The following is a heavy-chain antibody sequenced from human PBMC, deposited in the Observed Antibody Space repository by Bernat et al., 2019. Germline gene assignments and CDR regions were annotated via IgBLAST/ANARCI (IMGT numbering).Heavy chain of an antibody. CDR3: ARENSGIKGIFFDY. CDR1: GFMFSTYW. CDR2: IKQDGSGK. D-gene: IGHD1-26*01. J-gene: IGHJ4*02. Sequence: DVQLVGSGGGLVQPGGSLRLSCAASGFMFSTYWMSWVRQAPGKGLEWVANIKQDGSGKYYVDSVKGRFTISGDNAKNSLYLQMNSLRAEDTAVYYCARENSGIKGIFFDYWGQGILVTVSS. V-gene: IGHV3-7*03.